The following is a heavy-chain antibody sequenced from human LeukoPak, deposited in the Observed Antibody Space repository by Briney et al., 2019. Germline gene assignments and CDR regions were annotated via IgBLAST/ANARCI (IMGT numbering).Heavy chain of an antibody. CDR3: AKIYGSGRTYDAFDI. J-gene: IGHJ3*02. CDR1: GFSISNYA. Sequence: PGGSLRLSCAASGFSISNYAMSWVRQAPGKGLEWVSGFSGSGGSTYYADSVKGRFTISKDNSTNTLYLQMNSLRAEDTAVYYCAKIYGSGRTYDAFDIWGQGTVVTVSS. CDR2: FSGSGGST. D-gene: IGHD3-10*01. V-gene: IGHV3-23*01.